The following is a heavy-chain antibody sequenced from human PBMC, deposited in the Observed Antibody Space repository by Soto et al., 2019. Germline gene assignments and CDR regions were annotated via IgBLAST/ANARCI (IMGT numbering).Heavy chain of an antibody. CDR1: GDSVSSSSVT. CDR2: TYYRSKWYN. D-gene: IGHD1-26*01. CDR3: VRLLGNSWLDF. V-gene: IGHV6-1*01. Sequence: HSQTLSLTCAISGDSVSSSSVTWNWIRQSPSRGLEWLGRTYYRSKWYNDYAESVKSRITINPDTSKNQFSLHLNSVTPEDTAVFYCVRLLGNSWLDFWGQGTLVSGSS. J-gene: IGHJ5*01.